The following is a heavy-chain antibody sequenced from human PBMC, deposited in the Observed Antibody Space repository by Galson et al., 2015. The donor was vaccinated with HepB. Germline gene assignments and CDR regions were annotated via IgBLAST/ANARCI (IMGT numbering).Heavy chain of an antibody. V-gene: IGHV3-23*01. CDR3: ARGPLGDCSGGSCYGAGY. CDR2: ISAGGGSP. J-gene: IGHJ4*02. D-gene: IGHD2-15*01. CDR1: GFTFSNYA. Sequence: SLRLSCAASGFTFSNYAVSWVRQAPGKGLEWVSGISAGGGSPYYGDSVKGRFTISRDNSKNTLYLQMNSLRAEDTAVYYCARGPLGDCSGGSCYGAGYWGQGTLVTVSS.